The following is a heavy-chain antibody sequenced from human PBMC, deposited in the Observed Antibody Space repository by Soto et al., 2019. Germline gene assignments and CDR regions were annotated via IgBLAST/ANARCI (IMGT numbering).Heavy chain of an antibody. V-gene: IGHV3-9*01. CDR3: AEDNPGRYRDYASTWFEP. CDR2: ISWDSGKI. J-gene: IGHJ5*02. D-gene: IGHD4-17*01. Sequence: SLRRSCAASVFSIDDFAIHWGRQAPGKSLEWVSSISWDSGKIGYADSVTGRFSVSRDNAKNSLFLQMSSLKPEDTAFYFCAEDNPGRYRDYASTWFEPWGQGTLVTVSS. CDR1: VFSIDDFA.